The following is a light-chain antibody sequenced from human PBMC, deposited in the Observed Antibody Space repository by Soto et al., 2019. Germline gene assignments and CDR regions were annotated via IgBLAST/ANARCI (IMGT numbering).Light chain of an antibody. V-gene: IGKV3-15*01. CDR3: QQYNTWPPIT. Sequence: EVVMTQSPATLSVSPGERATLSCRASHIVSSNLAWYQQKPGQAPRLLISGASTRAAGIPARFSGSGSGTEFTLTISSLQSEDFAVYYCQQYNTWPPITFGQGTRLEIK. CDR1: HIVSSN. J-gene: IGKJ5*01. CDR2: GAS.